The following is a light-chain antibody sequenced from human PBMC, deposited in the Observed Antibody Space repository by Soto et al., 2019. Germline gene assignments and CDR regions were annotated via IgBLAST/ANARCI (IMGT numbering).Light chain of an antibody. CDR2: AAS. Sequence: DIQMTQSPSSLSASVGDRVTITCRASQSISRNLNWYQQKPGKAPNLLIFAASSLQSGVPSRFSGSGSGTDFTLTINRLQPEDFATYYCQQTYSTLITFGQGTRLEIK. CDR1: QSISRN. J-gene: IGKJ5*01. CDR3: QQTYSTLIT. V-gene: IGKV1-39*01.